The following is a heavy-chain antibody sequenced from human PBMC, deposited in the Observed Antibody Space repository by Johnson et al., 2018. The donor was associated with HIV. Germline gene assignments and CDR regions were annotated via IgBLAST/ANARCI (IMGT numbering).Heavy chain of an antibody. J-gene: IGHJ3*01. V-gene: IGHV3-30*03. D-gene: IGHD6-19*01. CDR3: ARGPLPSGWLKDGFYL. Sequence: QVQLVESGGGLVQPGGSLRLSCAASGFTFSNAWMSWVRQAPGKGLEWVAVISYDGSNKYYADSVKGRFTISRDNSKNTLYLQMNSLRAEDTAVYYCARGPLPSGWLKDGFYLWGQGTMVTVST. CDR1: GFTFSNAW. CDR2: ISYDGSNK.